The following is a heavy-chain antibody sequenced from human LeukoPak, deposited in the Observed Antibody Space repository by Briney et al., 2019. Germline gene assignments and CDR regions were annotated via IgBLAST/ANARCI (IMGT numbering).Heavy chain of an antibody. D-gene: IGHD2-15*01. J-gene: IGHJ4*02. CDR1: GGSISSYY. CDR2: IYYSGST. CDR3: ARGSCSGGSCYSKY. V-gene: IGHV4-59*01. Sequence: SETLSLTCTVPGGSISSYYWSWIRQPPGKGLERIGYIYYSGSTNYNPSLKSRVTISVDTSKNQFSLKLSSVTAADTAVYYCARGSCSGGSCYSKYWGQGTLVTVSS.